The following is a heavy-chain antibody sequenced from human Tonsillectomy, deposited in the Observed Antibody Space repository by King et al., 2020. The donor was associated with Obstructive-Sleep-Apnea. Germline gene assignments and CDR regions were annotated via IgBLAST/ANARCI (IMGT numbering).Heavy chain of an antibody. V-gene: IGHV3-23*04. J-gene: IGHJ5*02. CDR1: GFTFSSYA. D-gene: IGHD3-22*01. CDR2: ITGGDNTT. Sequence: QLVQSGGGLVQPGGSLRLSCAASGFTFSSYAMSWVRQAPGKGLEWVSTITGGDNTTHYADSVKGRFTISRDNSKNTLYLQAIGLRAEDTAVYYCVRMGLDRIDQGVLSSGLKMSWGRGTLVTVSS. CDR3: VRMGLDRIDQGVLSSGLKMS.